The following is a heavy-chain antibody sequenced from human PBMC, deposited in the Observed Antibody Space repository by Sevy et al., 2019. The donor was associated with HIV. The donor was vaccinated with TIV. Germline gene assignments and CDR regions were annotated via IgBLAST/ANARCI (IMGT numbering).Heavy chain of an antibody. J-gene: IGHJ6*02. CDR2: IASYGNDE. CDR3: ARSVLAVAGSYGMDV. V-gene: IGHV3-30*04. D-gene: IGHD6-19*01. CDR1: GFTLSNYV. Sequence: GGSLRLSCAASGFTLSNYVMHWVRQAPGKGLEWVTFIASYGNDEDYADSVKGRFTISRDNSKNTLYLQMNSLRPEDTAVYYCARSVLAVAGSYGMDVWGQGTTVTVSS.